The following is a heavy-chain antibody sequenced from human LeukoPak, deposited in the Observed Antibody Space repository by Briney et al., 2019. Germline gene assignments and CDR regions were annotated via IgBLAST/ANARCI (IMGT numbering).Heavy chain of an antibody. V-gene: IGHV1-69*06. CDR1: GCTFISYA. D-gene: IGHD3-16*02. CDR2: IIPIFGTA. CDR3: ARHIMITFGGVIARPNAFDI. Sequence: AVKVSCKGSGCTFISYAISWVRQAPGQGLEWMGGIIPIFGTANYAQKFQGRVTITADKSTTPAYMELSSLRSKDTAVYYCARHIMITFGGVIARPNAFDIWGQGTMVTVSS. J-gene: IGHJ3*02.